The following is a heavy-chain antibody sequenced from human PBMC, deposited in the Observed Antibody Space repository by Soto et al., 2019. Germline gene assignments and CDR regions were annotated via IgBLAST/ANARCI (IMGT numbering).Heavy chain of an antibody. Sequence: GGSLRLSCAVSGFTFTRYSMNWVRQAPGKGLEWVSSISSTTNYIYYGDSMKGRFTISRDNAKNSLYLEMNSLRAEDTAVYYCARESEDLTSNFDYWGQGTLVTVSS. J-gene: IGHJ4*02. CDR2: ISSTTNYI. CDR1: GFTFTRYS. CDR3: ARESEDLTSNFDY. V-gene: IGHV3-21*06.